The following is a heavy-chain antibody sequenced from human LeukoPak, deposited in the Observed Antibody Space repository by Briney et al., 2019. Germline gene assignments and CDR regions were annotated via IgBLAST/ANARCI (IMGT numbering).Heavy chain of an antibody. CDR1: GFTFSVYG. V-gene: IGHV3-30*18. Sequence: GGSLRLSCAASGFTFSVYGMHWVRQAPGKGLEWVAVISYDGSNKYYADSVKGRFTISRDNSKNTLYLQMNSLRAEDTAVYYCAKDRAVAGTTPLDYWGQGTLVTVSS. CDR2: ISYDGSNK. J-gene: IGHJ4*02. CDR3: AKDRAVAGTTPLDY. D-gene: IGHD6-19*01.